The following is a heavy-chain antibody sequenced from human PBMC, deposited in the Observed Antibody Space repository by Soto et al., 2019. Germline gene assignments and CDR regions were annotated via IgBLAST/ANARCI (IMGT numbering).Heavy chain of an antibody. D-gene: IGHD3-9*01. CDR2: IYYSGST. CDR1: GGSISSSSYY. V-gene: IGHV4-39*01. J-gene: IGHJ5*02. CDR3: ARRYYDILTGTPNWFDP. Sequence: SETLSLTCTVSGGSISSSSYYWGWIRQPPGKGLEWIGSIYYSGSTYYNPSLKSRVTISVDTSKNQFSLKLSSVTAADTAVYYCARRYYDILTGTPNWFDPWGQGTLVTVSS.